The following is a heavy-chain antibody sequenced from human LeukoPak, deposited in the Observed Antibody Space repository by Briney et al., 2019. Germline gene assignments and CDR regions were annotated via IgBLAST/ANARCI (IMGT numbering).Heavy chain of an antibody. Sequence: GGSLRLSCAASGFTVSSNYMSWVRQAPGKGLEWVSVIYSGGSTYYADSVKGRFTISRHNSKNTLYPQMNSLRAEDTALYYCAKGSNYDFWSGYYFDYWGQGALVTVSS. V-gene: IGHV3-53*04. CDR2: IYSGGST. D-gene: IGHD3-3*01. J-gene: IGHJ4*02. CDR1: GFTVSSNY. CDR3: AKGSNYDFWSGYYFDY.